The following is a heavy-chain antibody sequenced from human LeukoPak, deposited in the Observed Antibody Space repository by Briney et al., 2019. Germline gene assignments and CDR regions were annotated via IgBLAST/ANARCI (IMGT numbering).Heavy chain of an antibody. Sequence: SETLSLTCTVSGGSISSGSYYWGWIRQPPGKGLEWIGSIYYSGSTYYNPSLKSRVTISVDTSKNRFSLKLSSVTAADTAVYYCARAGYSYAVDVWGKGTTVTVSS. D-gene: IGHD5-18*01. J-gene: IGHJ6*04. CDR3: ARAGYSYAVDV. CDR2: IYYSGST. CDR1: GGSISSGSYY. V-gene: IGHV4-39*07.